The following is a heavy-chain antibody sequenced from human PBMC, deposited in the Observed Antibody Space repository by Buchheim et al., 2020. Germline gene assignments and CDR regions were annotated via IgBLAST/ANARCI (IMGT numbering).Heavy chain of an antibody. CDR1: GFTFSSYG. Sequence: QVQLVESGGGVVQPGRSLRLSCAASGFTFSSYGMHWVRQAPGKGLEWVAVIWYDGSNKYYADSVKGRFTISRDNSKNTLYLQMNSLRAEDTAVYYCARDYYGSGSYHYYGMDVWGQGTT. CDR3: ARDYYGSGSYHYYGMDV. J-gene: IGHJ6*02. V-gene: IGHV3-33*01. D-gene: IGHD3-10*01. CDR2: IWYDGSNK.